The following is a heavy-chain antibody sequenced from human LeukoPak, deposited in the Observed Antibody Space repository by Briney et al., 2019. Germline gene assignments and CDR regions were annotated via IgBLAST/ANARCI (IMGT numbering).Heavy chain of an antibody. D-gene: IGHD3-10*01. CDR2: ISSSSSYI. CDR1: GFTFSSYS. CDR3: AKGAIRSHYYYMDV. J-gene: IGHJ6*03. V-gene: IGHV3-21*01. Sequence: PGGSLRLSCAASGFTFSSYSMNWVRQAPGKGLEWVSSISSSSSYIYYADSVKGRFTISRDNAKNSLYLQMNSLRAEDTAVYYCAKGAIRSHYYYMDVWGKGTTVTISS.